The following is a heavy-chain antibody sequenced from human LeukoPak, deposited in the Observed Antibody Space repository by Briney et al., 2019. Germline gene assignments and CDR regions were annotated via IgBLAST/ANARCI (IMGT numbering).Heavy chain of an antibody. CDR3: AKDSAKKYDDY. CDR1: GLTFSRYS. V-gene: IGHV3-21*04. J-gene: IGHJ4*02. D-gene: IGHD2/OR15-2a*01. CDR2: ISSGSSYI. Sequence: KAGGSLRLSCAASGLTFSRYSMNWVRQAPGKGLEWVSSISSGSSYIYYADSVKGRFTISRENSKNTLYLQMNSLRAEDTAVYYCAKDSAKKYDDYWGQGTLVTVSS.